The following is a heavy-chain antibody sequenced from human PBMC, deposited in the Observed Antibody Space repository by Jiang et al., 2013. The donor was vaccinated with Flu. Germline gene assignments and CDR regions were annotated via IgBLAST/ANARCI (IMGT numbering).Heavy chain of an antibody. CDR3: ARGRDASGHWYFDL. V-gene: IGHV1-69*04. D-gene: IGHD3-10*01. CDR1: GGTFSSYA. J-gene: IGHJ2*01. Sequence: GAEVKKPGSSVKVSCKASGGTFSSYAISWVRQAPGQGLEWMGRIIPILGIANYAQKFQGRVTITADESTSTAYMELSSLRSEDTAVYYCARGRDASGHWYFDLWGRGTLVTVSS. CDR2: IIPILGIA.